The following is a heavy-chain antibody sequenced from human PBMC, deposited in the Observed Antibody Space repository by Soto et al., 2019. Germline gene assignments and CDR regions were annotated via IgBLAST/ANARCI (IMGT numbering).Heavy chain of an antibody. CDR3: GRDVIGHDNNGTIGYYFDH. CDR1: GYSFTNFH. V-gene: IGHV1-46*01. J-gene: IGHJ4*02. D-gene: IGHD1-7*01. CDR2: IAPSGGIT. Sequence: QVQLSQFGAEVKKPGASVKVSCKASGYSFTNFHIHWVRQAPGQGLEWKGMIAPSGGITTDAQRLQGRITMTRVASTSTVYMELRSLTSEDTAVYYCGRDVIGHDNNGTIGYYFDHWGQGTLVTVSS.